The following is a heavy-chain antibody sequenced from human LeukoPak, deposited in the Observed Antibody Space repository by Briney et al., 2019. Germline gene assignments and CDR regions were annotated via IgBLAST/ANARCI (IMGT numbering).Heavy chain of an antibody. J-gene: IGHJ4*02. D-gene: IGHD6-13*01. CDR2: VYASGGT. V-gene: IGHV4-59*12. CDR3: ARGRRPYSSSWYYFDY. Sequence: PSETLSLTCTVSGGSINNYYWNWIRQSPGKGLEWIGHVYASGGTNYNPSLKSRVTISVDTSKNQFSLKLSSVTAADTAVYYCARGRRPYSSSWYYFDYWGQGTLVTVSS. CDR1: GGSINNYY.